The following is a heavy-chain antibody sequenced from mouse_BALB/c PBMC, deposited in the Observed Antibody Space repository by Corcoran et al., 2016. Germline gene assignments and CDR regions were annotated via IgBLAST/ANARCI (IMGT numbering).Heavy chain of an antibody. J-gene: IGHJ1*01. V-gene: IGHV14-3*02. CDR2: IDPANGNT. Sequence: EVQLQQSGAELVKPGASVKLSCTASGFNIKDTYMHWVKQRPEQSLGWIGRIDPANGNTKYDPKFQGKATITADTSSNTAYLQLSSLTSEDTAGYYCARWDWYVDVWGAGTTVTVSS. CDR3: ARWDWYVDV. CDR1: GFNIKDTY.